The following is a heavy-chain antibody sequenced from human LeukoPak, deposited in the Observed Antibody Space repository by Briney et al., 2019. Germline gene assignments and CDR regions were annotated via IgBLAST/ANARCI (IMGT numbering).Heavy chain of an antibody. Sequence: PGGSLRLSCEASGFTFSSYAMSWVRQAPGKGLEWVSAISGNGGRTDYADSGKGRFTISRDNSKNTLYLQMNSLRAEDTAVYYCAKTGSSDYSYYFDYWGQGTLVTVSS. V-gene: IGHV3-23*01. CDR3: AKTGSSDYSYYFDY. CDR1: GFTFSSYA. J-gene: IGHJ4*02. CDR2: ISGNGGRT. D-gene: IGHD3-22*01.